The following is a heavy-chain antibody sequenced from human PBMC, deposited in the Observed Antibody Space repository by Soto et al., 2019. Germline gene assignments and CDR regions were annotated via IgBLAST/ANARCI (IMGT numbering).Heavy chain of an antibody. CDR1: GFTFSSYA. V-gene: IGHV3-23*01. Sequence: EVQLLESGGGLVQPGGSLRLSCAASGFTFSSYAMSWVRQAPGKGLEWVSIIGVGGGDRYYPESVKGRFTISRDNSRVRQYLEMNSLRDEDTAVYYCARVRFGELVWGQGTLVTVSS. D-gene: IGHD3-10*01. CDR3: ARVRFGELV. J-gene: IGHJ4*02. CDR2: IGVGGGDR.